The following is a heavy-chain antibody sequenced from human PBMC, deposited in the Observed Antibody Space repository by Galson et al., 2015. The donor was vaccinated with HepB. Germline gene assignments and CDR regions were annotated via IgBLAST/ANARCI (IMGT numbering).Heavy chain of an antibody. Sequence: SLRLSCAASGFTFSSYAMSWVRQAPGKGLQWVSSISGTGGSTYYADSVKGRFTISRDNSKNTLYLQMNSLRAEDTAVYYCARDRRGYCSGGSCYSGDAFDIWGQGTMVTVSS. CDR3: ARDRRGYCSGGSCYSGDAFDI. V-gene: IGHV3-23*01. J-gene: IGHJ3*02. D-gene: IGHD2-15*01. CDR1: GFTFSSYA. CDR2: ISGTGGST.